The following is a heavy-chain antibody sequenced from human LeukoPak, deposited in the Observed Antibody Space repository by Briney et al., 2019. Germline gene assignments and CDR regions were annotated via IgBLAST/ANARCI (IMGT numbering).Heavy chain of an antibody. J-gene: IGHJ4*02. Sequence: PSETLSLTCAVYGGSFSGYYWSWIRQPPGKGLEWIGEINHSGSTNYNPSLKSRVTISVDTSKNQFSLKLSSVTAADTAVYYCARLTGDSGSYIDYWGQGTLVTVSS. CDR3: ARLTGDSGSYIDY. D-gene: IGHD1-26*01. CDR1: GGSFSGYY. V-gene: IGHV4-34*01. CDR2: INHSGST.